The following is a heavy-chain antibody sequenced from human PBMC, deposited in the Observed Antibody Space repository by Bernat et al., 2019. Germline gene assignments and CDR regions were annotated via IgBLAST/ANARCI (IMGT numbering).Heavy chain of an antibody. D-gene: IGHD2-15*01. CDR1: GFTFSIYA. Sequence: EVQLLESGGGLVQPGGSLRLSCAASGFTFSIYAMSWVRQAPGKGLEWVSAISGSGGSTYYADSVKGRFTISRDNSKNTLYLQMNSLRAEDTAVYYCAKDYCSGGSCYIDYWGQGTLVTVSS. CDR3: AKDYCSGGSCYIDY. V-gene: IGHV3-23*01. J-gene: IGHJ4*02. CDR2: ISGSGGST.